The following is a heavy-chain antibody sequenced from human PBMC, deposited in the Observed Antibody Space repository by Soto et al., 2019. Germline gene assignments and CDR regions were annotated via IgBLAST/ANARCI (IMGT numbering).Heavy chain of an antibody. Sequence: GRSLRLSCAASGFTFSSYGMHWVRQAPGKGLEWVAVISYDGSNKYYADSVKGRFTISRDNSKNTLYLQMNSLRAEDTAVYYCAKEKVAVSGKDFDYWGQGTLVTVSS. CDR1: GFTFSSYG. CDR3: AKEKVAVSGKDFDY. D-gene: IGHD6-19*01. CDR2: ISYDGSNK. V-gene: IGHV3-30*18. J-gene: IGHJ4*02.